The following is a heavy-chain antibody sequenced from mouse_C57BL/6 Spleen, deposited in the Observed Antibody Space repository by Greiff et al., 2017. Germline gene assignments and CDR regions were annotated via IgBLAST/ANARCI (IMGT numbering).Heavy chain of an antibody. Sequence: QVQLQQSGAELAQPGASVKLSCTASGFTFTSYWMHWVQQRPGQGLEWIGNINSSSGYTKYNQTFKDQATLTADKSSSTAYMQLSSLTYTDSAVYYCARHRSGYNCDYWGQGTTLTVSS. D-gene: IGHD3-2*02. J-gene: IGHJ2*01. CDR2: INSSSGYT. CDR3: ARHRSGYNCDY. V-gene: IGHV1-7*01. CDR1: GFTFTSYW.